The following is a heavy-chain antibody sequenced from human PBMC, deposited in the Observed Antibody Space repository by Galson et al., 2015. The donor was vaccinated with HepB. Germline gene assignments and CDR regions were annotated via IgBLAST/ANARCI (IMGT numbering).Heavy chain of an antibody. V-gene: IGHV3-48*03. D-gene: IGHD3-16*01. J-gene: IGHJ4*02. Sequence: SLRLSCAASGFTFSTYEMNWVRQAPGKGLEWVSYISSSGTTIYYADSVEGRFTISRDNAKNSLYLQMNSLRAEDTAVYYCARDCSLGGIAVDYWGQGTLVTVSS. CDR1: GFTFSTYE. CDR2: ISSSGTTI. CDR3: ARDCSLGGIAVDY.